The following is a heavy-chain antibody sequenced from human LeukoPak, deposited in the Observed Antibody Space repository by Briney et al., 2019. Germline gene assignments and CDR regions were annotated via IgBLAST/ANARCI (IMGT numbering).Heavy chain of an antibody. CDR3: ARTLVYGSGSYFSVEELEITYYFDY. V-gene: IGHV3-7*03. CDR2: IKQDGSEK. CDR1: GFTFSSYW. Sequence: PGGSLRLSCAASGFTFSSYWMSWVREAPGKGVEWVANIKQDGSEKYYVDSVKGRFTISRDNANTSLYLQMNSLRAEDTAVYYCARTLVYGSGSYFSVEELEITYYFDYWGQGTLVTVSS. D-gene: IGHD3-10*01. J-gene: IGHJ4*02.